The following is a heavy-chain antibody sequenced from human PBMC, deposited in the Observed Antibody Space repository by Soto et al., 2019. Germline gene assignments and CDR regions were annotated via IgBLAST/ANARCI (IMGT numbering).Heavy chain of an antibody. Sequence: QVHLVESGGGVVQSGRSLRLSCAASGFTFSSYTMNWVRLLPGRGLEWVAVISYDGRHDYYSDSVEGRFTISRDNVKNILYLQMNSLRPEDTAVYYCATNGAVVTPADNLFDSWGQGALVTVSS. CDR3: ATNGAVVTPADNLFDS. D-gene: IGHD2-21*02. CDR1: GFTFSSYT. J-gene: IGHJ4*02. CDR2: ISYDGRHD. V-gene: IGHV3-30*04.